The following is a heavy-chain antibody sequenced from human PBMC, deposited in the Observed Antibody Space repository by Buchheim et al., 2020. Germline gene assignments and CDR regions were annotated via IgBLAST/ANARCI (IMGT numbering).Heavy chain of an antibody. D-gene: IGHD3-10*01. V-gene: IGHV3-23*01. J-gene: IGHJ5*01. CDR1: GFTSSAFA. CDR3: AKAPIRGADF. CDR2: ISGSGETT. Sequence: EVQLLESGGDLVQPGGSLRLSCAASGFTSSAFAMSWVRQAPGKGLEWVSFISGSGETTYYADSVMGRFTISRDNSKHILYLQMDSLRADDTATYYCAKAPIRGADFWGQGTL.